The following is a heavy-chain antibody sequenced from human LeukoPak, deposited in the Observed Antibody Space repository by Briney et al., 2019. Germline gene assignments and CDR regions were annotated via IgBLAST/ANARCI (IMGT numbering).Heavy chain of an antibody. CDR2: INHSGST. CDR3: ARARSSGWPNYYYYYMDV. D-gene: IGHD6-19*01. V-gene: IGHV4-34*01. J-gene: IGHJ6*03. Sequence: TETLSLTCAVYGGSFSGYYWSWIRQPPGKGLEWIGEINHSGSTNYNPSLKSRVTISVDTSKNQFSMKLSSVTAADTAVYYCARARSSGWPNYYYYYMDVWGKGTTVTVSS. CDR1: GGSFSGYY.